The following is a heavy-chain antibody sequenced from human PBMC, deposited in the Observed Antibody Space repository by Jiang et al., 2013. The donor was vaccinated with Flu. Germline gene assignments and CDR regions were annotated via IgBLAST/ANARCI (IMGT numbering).Heavy chain of an antibody. D-gene: IGHD2-15*01. V-gene: IGHV1-18*01. J-gene: IGHJ6*02. Sequence: EWMGWINAYNGNTNYAQKLQGRVTMTTDTSTSTVYMDLRSLRSDDTAVYYCARGYCSGGSCSLYGMDVWGQGTTVTVSS. CDR3: ARGYCSGGSCSLYGMDV. CDR2: INAYNGNT.